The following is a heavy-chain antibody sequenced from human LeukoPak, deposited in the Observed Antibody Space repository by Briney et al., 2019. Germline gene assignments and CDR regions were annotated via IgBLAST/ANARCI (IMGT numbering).Heavy chain of an antibody. CDR2: INHSGST. CDR3: ARDNRRGIRWFDP. Sequence: SETLSLTCAVYGGSFSGYYWSWIRQPPGKGLEWIGEINHSGSTYYNPSLKSRVTISVDTSKNQFSLKLSSVTAADTAVYYCARDNRRGIRWFDPWGQGTLVTVSS. D-gene: IGHD2-15*01. J-gene: IGHJ5*02. CDR1: GGSFSGYY. V-gene: IGHV4-34*01.